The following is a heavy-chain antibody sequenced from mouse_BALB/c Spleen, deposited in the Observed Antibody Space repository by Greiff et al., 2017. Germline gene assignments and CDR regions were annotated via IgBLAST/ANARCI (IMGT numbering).Heavy chain of an antibody. D-gene: IGHD2-1*01. V-gene: IGHV1-87*01. J-gene: IGHJ4*01. CDR2: IYPGDGDT. CDR3: ARETYYGNYDAMDY. Sequence: VHLVESGAELAKPGASVKMSCKASGYTFTSYWMQWVKQRPGQGLEWIGAIYPGDGDTRYTQKFKGKATLTADKSSSTAYMQLSSLASEDSAVYYCARETYYGNYDAMDYWGQGTSVTVSS. CDR1: GYTFTSYW.